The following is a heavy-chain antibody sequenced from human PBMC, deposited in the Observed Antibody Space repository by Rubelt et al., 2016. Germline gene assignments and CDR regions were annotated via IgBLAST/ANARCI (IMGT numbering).Heavy chain of an antibody. J-gene: IGHJ4*02. Sequence: QVQLVQSGAEVKKPGASVKVSCKASGYTFTSYYMHWVRQAPGQGLEWMGIINPSGGSTSYAQSSRGRSTMTRDSATSTVYMELSSLRSGDTAVYYCARDLDVGGEIDYWGQGTLVTVSS. V-gene: IGHV1-46*03. CDR2: INPSGGST. D-gene: IGHD3-16*01. CDR1: GYTFTSYY. CDR3: ARDLDVGGEIDY.